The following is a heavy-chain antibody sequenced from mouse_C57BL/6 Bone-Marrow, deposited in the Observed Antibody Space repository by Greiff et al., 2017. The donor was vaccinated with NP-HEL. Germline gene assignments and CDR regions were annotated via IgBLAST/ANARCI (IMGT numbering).Heavy chain of an antibody. CDR2: IDPENGDT. D-gene: IGHD2-4*01. CDR1: GFNIKDDY. J-gene: IGHJ2*01. Sequence: DVKLVESGAELVRPGASVKLSCTASGFNIKDDYMHWVKQRPEQGLEWIGWIDPENGDTEYASKFQGKATITADTSSNTAYLQLSSLTSEDTAVYYCTTWYDYDDYFDYWGQGTTLTVSS. CDR3: TTWYDYDDYFDY. V-gene: IGHV14-4*01.